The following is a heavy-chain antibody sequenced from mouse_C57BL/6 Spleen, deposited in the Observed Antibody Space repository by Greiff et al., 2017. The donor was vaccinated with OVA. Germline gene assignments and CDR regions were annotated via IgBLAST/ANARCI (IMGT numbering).Heavy chain of an antibody. D-gene: IGHD3-2*02. Sequence: QVQLQQSGPELVKPGASVKISCKASGYAFSSSWMNWVKQRPGKGLEWIGRIYPGDGDTNYNGKFKGKATLTADKSSSTAYMQLSSLTSEDSAVYFCARGGDSSGYIAYWAKGLWSLSLQ. V-gene: IGHV1-82*01. J-gene: IGHJ3*01. CDR2: IYPGDGDT. CDR1: GYAFSSSW. CDR3: ARGGDSSGYIAY.